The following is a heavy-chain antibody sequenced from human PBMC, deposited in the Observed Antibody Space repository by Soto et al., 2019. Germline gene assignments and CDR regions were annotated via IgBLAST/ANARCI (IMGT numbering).Heavy chain of an antibody. J-gene: IGHJ5*02. D-gene: IGHD3-16*01. CDR1: GGSISSSSYY. V-gene: IGHV4-39*01. CDR3: ARGREEGGDNWFDP. CDR2: IYYSGST. Sequence: KPSETLSLTCTVSGGSISSSSYYWGWIRQPPGKGLVWIGSIYYSGSTYYNPSLKSRVTISVDTSKNQFSLKLSSVTAADTAVYYCARGREEGGDNWFDPWGQGTLVTVSS.